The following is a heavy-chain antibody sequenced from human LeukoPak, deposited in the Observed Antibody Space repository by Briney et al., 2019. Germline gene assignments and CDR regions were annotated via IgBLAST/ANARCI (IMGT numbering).Heavy chain of an antibody. D-gene: IGHD2-21*01. J-gene: IGHJ4*02. Sequence: GGSLRLSCAASGFTFSSYAMHWVRQDPGKGLEWVAVISYDGRNKYYADSVKGRFTISRDNSKNTLYLQMNSLRAEDTAVYYCAREIGVLTDYWGQGTLVTVSS. CDR1: GFTFSSYA. CDR2: ISYDGRNK. CDR3: AREIGVLTDY. V-gene: IGHV3-30*04.